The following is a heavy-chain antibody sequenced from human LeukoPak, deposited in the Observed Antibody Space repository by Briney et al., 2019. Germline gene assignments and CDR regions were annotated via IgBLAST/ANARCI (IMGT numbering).Heavy chain of an antibody. Sequence: ASVKVSCKASGYTFTNYYIHWVRQASGQGLVWMGMINPSGGLTSYIQRFQGRVTMTRDTSTSTVYMELSSLKSEDTAVYYCARIPTGSYRYFDYWGQGTLVTVSS. D-gene: IGHD1-26*01. CDR3: ARIPTGSYRYFDY. CDR1: GYTFTNYY. J-gene: IGHJ4*02. V-gene: IGHV1-46*01. CDR2: INPSGGLT.